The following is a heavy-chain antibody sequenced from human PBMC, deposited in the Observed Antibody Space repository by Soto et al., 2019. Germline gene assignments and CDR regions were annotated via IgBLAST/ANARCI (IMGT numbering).Heavy chain of an antibody. V-gene: IGHV4-61*01. D-gene: IGHD3-3*01. CDR2: IYYSGST. CDR1: GGSVSSGSYY. J-gene: IGHJ6*02. CDR3: ARESALDYYYYGMDV. Sequence: SETLSLTCTVSGGSVSSGSYYWSWIRQPPGKGLEWIGYIYYSGSTNYNPSPKSRVTISVDTSKNQFSLKLSSVTAADTAVYYCARESALDYYYYGMDVWGQGTTVTVSS.